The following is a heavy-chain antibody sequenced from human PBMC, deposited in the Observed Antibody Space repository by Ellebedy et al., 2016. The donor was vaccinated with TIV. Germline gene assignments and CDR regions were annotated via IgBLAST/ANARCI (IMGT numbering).Heavy chain of an antibody. CDR2: TRNKANSYTT. V-gene: IGHV3-72*01. Sequence: GGSLRLXXAASGFTFSDHYMDWVRQAPGKGLEWVGRTRNKANSYTTEYAASVKGRFTISRDDSKNSLYLQMNSLKTEDTAVYYCAREGSGSGYNWFDPWGQGTLVTVSS. J-gene: IGHJ5*02. CDR3: AREGSGSGYNWFDP. CDR1: GFTFSDHY. D-gene: IGHD3-10*01.